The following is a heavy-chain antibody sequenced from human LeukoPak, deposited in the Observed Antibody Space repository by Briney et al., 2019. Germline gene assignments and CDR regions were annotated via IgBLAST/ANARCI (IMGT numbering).Heavy chain of an antibody. V-gene: IGHV4-59*01. Sequence: SETLSLTCTVSGGSISSYYRSWIRQPPGKGLEWIGYIYYSGSTNYNPSLKSRVTIPADTSKNQFSLKLSSVTAADTAVYYCATTTGPVDYYYYMDVWGKGTTVTVSS. CDR2: IYYSGST. CDR3: ATTTGPVDYYYYMDV. J-gene: IGHJ6*03. CDR1: GGSISSYY. D-gene: IGHD1-1*01.